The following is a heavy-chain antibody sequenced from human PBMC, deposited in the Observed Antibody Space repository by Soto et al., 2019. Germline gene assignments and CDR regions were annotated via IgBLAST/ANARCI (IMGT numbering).Heavy chain of an antibody. J-gene: IGHJ6*02. D-gene: IGHD1-1*01. V-gene: IGHV3-30*01. Sequence: PGGSLRLSCAASGFTFSSYAMQWVREAPDRDLEWVAVISYDGSNKYYADSVKGRFTISRDNSKNTLYLQMNSLRAEDTAVYYCARDRLRYNWNDFPYYYYGMDVWGQGTTVTVS. CDR2: ISYDGSNK. CDR1: GFTFSSYA. CDR3: ARDRLRYNWNDFPYYYYGMDV.